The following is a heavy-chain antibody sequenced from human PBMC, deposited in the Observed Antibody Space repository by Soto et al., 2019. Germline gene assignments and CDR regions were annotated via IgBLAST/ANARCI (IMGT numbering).Heavy chain of an antibody. Sequence: PSETLSLTCAVSGGSISSSNWWSWVRQPPGKGLEWIGEIYHSGSTNYNPSLKSRVTISVDKSKNQFSLKLSSVTAADTAVYYCARTYSGSYSDAFDIWGQGTMVTVSS. V-gene: IGHV4-4*02. D-gene: IGHD1-26*01. CDR3: ARTYSGSYSDAFDI. CDR1: GGSISSSNW. CDR2: IYHSGST. J-gene: IGHJ3*02.